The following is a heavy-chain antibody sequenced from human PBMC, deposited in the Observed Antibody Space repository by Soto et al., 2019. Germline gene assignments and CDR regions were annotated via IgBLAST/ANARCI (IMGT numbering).Heavy chain of an antibody. CDR3: ARGYCSSTSCYIWDNWFDP. V-gene: IGHV4-59*01. CDR2: IYNIGST. Sequence: ASETLSLTCTVSGGSISGYYWSWLRQPPGKGLEWIGYIYNIGSTNYNPSLRSRVTMSIDTSQEQFSLKLSSVTAADTAVYYCARGYCSSTSCYIWDNWFDPWGQGTLVTVSS. J-gene: IGHJ5*02. CDR1: GGSISGYY. D-gene: IGHD2-2*02.